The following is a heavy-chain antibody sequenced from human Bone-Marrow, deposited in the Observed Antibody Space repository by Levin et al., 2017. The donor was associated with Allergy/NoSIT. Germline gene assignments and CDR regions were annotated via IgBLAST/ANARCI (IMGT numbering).Heavy chain of an antibody. CDR1: GFTFTTYW. D-gene: IGHD3-10*02. J-gene: IGHJ4*02. V-gene: IGHV3-74*01. CDR3: TRDVQRRQDY. CDR2: INTDGSIT. Sequence: GGSLRLSCAASGFTFTTYWFHWVRQAPGKGPVWVSTINTDGSITRYADSVKGRFTISRDNAKSTLDLQMNSLRVEDSAVYYCTRDVQRRQDYWGQGTLVTVSS.